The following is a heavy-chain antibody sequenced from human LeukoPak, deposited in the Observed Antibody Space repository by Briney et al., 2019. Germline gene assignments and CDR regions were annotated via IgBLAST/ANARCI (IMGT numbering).Heavy chain of an antibody. V-gene: IGHV1-18*01. D-gene: IGHD3-22*01. CDR3: ARDGLNYYDSSGYESPAFDY. J-gene: IGHJ4*02. CDR2: ISAYNGNT. CDR1: GYTFTSYG. Sequence: ASVEVSCKASGYTFTSYGISWVRQAPGQGLEWMGWISAYNGNTNYAQKLQGRVTMTTDTSTSTAYMELRSLRSDDTAVYYCARDGLNYYDSSGYESPAFDYWGQGTLVTVSS.